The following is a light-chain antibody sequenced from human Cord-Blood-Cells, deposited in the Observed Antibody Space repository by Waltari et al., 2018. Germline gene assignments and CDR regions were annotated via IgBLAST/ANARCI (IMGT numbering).Light chain of an antibody. V-gene: IGKV3-15*01. CDR3: QQYNNWPFT. CDR2: GAS. J-gene: IGKJ3*01. CDR1: QSVSSN. Sequence: EIVMTQSPATLSVSPGERATLSCRASQSVSSNLAWYQQKPGQAPRLLIYGASTRATGIPARFSGSGSGTEFTLTISSLQSEDFAVYYCQQYNNWPFTFGPETKVDSK.